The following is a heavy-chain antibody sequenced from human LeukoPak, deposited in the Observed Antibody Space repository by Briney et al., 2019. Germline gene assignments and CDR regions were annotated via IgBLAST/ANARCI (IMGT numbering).Heavy chain of an antibody. CDR1: GYTFTRYA. CDR3: ARDGDDYGDLRLDY. J-gene: IGHJ4*02. Sequence: GASVKVSCKASGYTFTRYAMNWVRQAPGQGLEWMGRINTNTGNPTYAQGFTGRFVFSLDTSVSTAYLQISSLKAEDTAVYYCARDGDDYGDLRLDYWGQGTLVTVSS. CDR2: INTNTGNP. D-gene: IGHD4-17*01. V-gene: IGHV7-4-1*02.